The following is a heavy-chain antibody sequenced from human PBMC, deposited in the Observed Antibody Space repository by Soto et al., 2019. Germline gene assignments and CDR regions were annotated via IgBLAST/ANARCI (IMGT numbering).Heavy chain of an antibody. Sequence: SLRLSCAASGFTFSSYAMHWVRQAPGKGLEYVSAISSNGGSIYYGNSVKGRFTISRDNSGNTLFLQMNSLRADDTAVYYCAKEVLGKFDFQSWGQGTLVTVSS. CDR1: GFTFSSYA. V-gene: IGHV3-64*01. D-gene: IGHD3-9*01. J-gene: IGHJ4*02. CDR3: AKEVLGKFDFQS. CDR2: ISSNGGSI.